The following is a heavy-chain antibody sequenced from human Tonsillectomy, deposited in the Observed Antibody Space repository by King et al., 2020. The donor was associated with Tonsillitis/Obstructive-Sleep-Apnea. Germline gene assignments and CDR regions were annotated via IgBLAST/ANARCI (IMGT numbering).Heavy chain of an antibody. Sequence: VQLVEAGGGVVQPGRSLRLSCAASGFIFSSYAMHWVRQAPGKGLEWVAVISDDGNNKYYADSVKGRFTISRDISKNTLYLQMNSLRVEDTAVYYCTRGRIVVVVAAPDYWGQGTLVTVSS. J-gene: IGHJ4*02. D-gene: IGHD2-15*01. CDR2: ISDDGNNK. CDR1: GFIFSSYA. CDR3: TRGRIVVVVAAPDY. V-gene: IGHV3-30*04.